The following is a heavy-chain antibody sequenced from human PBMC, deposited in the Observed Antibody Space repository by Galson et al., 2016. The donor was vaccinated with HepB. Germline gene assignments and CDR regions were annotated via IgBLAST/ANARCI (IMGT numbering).Heavy chain of an antibody. J-gene: IGHJ5*02. D-gene: IGHD5-12*01. CDR1: GFTVSTNY. CDR2: IYSGGGT. V-gene: IGHV3-53*01. Sequence: SLRLSCAASGFTVSTNYMSWVRQAPGKGLEWVSFIYSGGGTYYADSVKGRFTISRDSSKNTLYLQMNSLRAEDTAVYYCARVPGFSWGQGTLVIVSS. CDR3: ARVPGFS.